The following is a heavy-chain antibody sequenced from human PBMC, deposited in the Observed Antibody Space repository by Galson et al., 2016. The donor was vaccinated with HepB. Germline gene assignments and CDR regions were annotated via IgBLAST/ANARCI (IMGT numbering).Heavy chain of an antibody. Sequence: SLRLSCAASGFNFSDYHMTWIRQAPGKGLEWISYISSSGTSKYYAESLKGRCTISRANAKKSLYLQMDSLSGDHTAVYYCARVFLVRGVIGSYLDVWGRGTLVSVSS. CDR1: GFNFSDYH. J-gene: IGHJ2*01. V-gene: IGHV3-11*04. CDR2: ISSSGTSK. D-gene: IGHD3-10*01. CDR3: ARVFLVRGVIGSYLDV.